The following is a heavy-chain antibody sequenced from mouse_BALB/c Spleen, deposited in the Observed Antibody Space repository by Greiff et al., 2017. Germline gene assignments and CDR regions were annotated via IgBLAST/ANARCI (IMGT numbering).Heavy chain of an antibody. CDR3: ARASSYLAWFAY. Sequence: EVKLVESGGGLVKPGGSLKLSCAASGFTFSDYYMYWVRQTPEKRLEWVATISDGGSYTYYPDSVKGRFTISRDNARNILYLQMSSLRSEDTAMYYCARASSYLAWFAYWGQGTLVTVSA. J-gene: IGHJ3*01. D-gene: IGHD1-1*01. CDR1: GFTFSDYY. V-gene: IGHV5-4*02. CDR2: ISDGGSYT.